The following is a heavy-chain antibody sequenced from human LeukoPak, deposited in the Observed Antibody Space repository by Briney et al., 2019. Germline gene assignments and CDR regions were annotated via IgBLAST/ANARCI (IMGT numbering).Heavy chain of an antibody. CDR2: IRSKANSYAT. CDR1: GFTFSGSA. V-gene: IGHV3-73*01. D-gene: IGHD6-19*01. Sequence: GGSLRLSCAASGFTFSGSAMHWVRQASGKGLEWVGRIRSKANSYATAYAASVKGRFTISRDDSKNTAYLQMNSLKTEDTAVYYCARGVINRIAVPYMDVWGKGTTVTVSS. CDR3: ARGVINRIAVPYMDV. J-gene: IGHJ6*03.